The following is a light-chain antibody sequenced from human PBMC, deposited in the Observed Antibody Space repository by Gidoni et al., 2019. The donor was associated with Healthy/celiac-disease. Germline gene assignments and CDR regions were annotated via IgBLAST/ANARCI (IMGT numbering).Light chain of an antibody. J-gene: IGLJ2*01. V-gene: IGLV1-51*01. CDR1: SSNIGNNY. CDR2: DNN. Sequence: QSVLTQPPSVSAAPAQKVTISCSGSSSNIGNNYVSWYQQLPGTAPKLLIYDNNKRPSGIPDRFSGSKSGTSATLGITGLQTGDEADYYCGTWDSSLSAVFGGGTKLTVL. CDR3: GTWDSSLSAV.